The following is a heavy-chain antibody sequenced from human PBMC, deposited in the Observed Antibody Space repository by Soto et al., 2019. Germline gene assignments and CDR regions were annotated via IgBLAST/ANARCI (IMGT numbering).Heavy chain of an antibody. CDR2: LSGSGGST. CDR3: AKDSGYDHTD. V-gene: IGHV3-23*01. D-gene: IGHD5-12*01. J-gene: IGHJ4*02. Sequence: EVQLLESGGGLVQPGGSLRLSCAASGFTFGSSGMSWVRQAPGKGLGWISGLSGSGGSTYDADSVKGRFTISRDTAKSKLYLQMHSLRVEDTAVYYCAKDSGYDHTDWGQGTLVTVSS. CDR1: GFTFGSSG.